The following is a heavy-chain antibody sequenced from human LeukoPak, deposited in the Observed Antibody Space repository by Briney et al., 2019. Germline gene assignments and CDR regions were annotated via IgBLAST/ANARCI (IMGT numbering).Heavy chain of an antibody. D-gene: IGHD6-6*01. CDR1: GGSISSNTYY. J-gene: IGHJ4*02. Sequence: PSETLSLTCTVSGGSISSNTYYWGWIRQPPGKGLEWIGNIYYSGSTYYNPSLKSRVTISVDTSKNQFSLKLSSVTAADTAVYYCARGSVWQPFDYWGQGTLVTVSS. CDR3: ARGSVWQPFDY. CDR2: IYYSGST. V-gene: IGHV4-39*07.